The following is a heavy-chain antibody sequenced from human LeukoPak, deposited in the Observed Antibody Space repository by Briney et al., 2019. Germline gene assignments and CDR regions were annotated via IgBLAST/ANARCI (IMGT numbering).Heavy chain of an antibody. V-gene: IGHV4-38-2*02. CDR3: ARFSVPQAWFDP. CDR2: IYQSGTT. CDR1: GYSISSGYY. Sequence: SETLSLTCTVSGYSISSGYYWGWIRQPPGKGLEWIGSIYQSGTTYYNPSLKSRVNISVDTSKNQFSLKLNSVTAADTAVYYRARFSVPQAWFDPWGQGTLVTVSS. J-gene: IGHJ5*02. D-gene: IGHD1-1*01.